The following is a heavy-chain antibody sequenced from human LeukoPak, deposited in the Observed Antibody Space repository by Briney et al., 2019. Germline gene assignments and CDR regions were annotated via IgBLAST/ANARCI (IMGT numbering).Heavy chain of an antibody. Sequence: PSETLSLTCTVSGGSISSGDYYWSWIRQPPGKGLEWIGYIYYSGSTSYNPSLKSRVTISVDTSKNQFSLKLSSVTAADTAVYYCATVDTAMVRGFDYWGQGTLVTVSS. J-gene: IGHJ4*02. D-gene: IGHD5-18*01. CDR3: ATVDTAMVRGFDY. CDR1: GGSISSGDYY. CDR2: IYYSGST. V-gene: IGHV4-30-4*01.